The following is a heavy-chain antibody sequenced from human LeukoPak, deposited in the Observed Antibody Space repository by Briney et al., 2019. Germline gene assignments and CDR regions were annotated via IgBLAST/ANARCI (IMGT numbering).Heavy chain of an antibody. CDR1: GFSLSTSGVG. CDR2: IYWDDDK. V-gene: IGHV2-5*02. J-gene: IGHJ4*02. Sequence: VPGPTLVKPTQTLTLTCTFSGFSLSTSGVGVGWIRQPPGKALEWLALIYWDDDKRYSPSLKSRLTITKDTSKNQVVLTMTNMDPVDTATYYCAHVDSSGYYLLFDYWGQGTLVTVSS. CDR3: AHVDSSGYYLLFDY. D-gene: IGHD3-22*01.